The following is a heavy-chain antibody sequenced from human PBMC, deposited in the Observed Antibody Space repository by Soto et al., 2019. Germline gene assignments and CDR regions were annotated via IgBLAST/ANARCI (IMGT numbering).Heavy chain of an antibody. J-gene: IGHJ4*02. CDR1: CGSIISGGYY. D-gene: IGHD3-3*01. V-gene: IGHV4-31*03. CDR2: IYYSGST. CDR3: ARLRSGYFTGFDF. Sequence: SSETLSLTCTFSCGSIISGGYYWSWIRQHPGKGLEWIGYIYYSGSTYYNPSLKSRVTISVDTPKNQFSLKLSSVTAADTAVYYCARLRSGYFTGFDFWGLGTLVTVSS.